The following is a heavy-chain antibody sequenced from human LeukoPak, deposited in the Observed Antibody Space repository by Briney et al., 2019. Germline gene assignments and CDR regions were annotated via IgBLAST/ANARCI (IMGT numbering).Heavy chain of an antibody. CDR2: IIPILGIA. D-gene: IGHD4-17*01. V-gene: IGHV1-69*04. CDR3: ARRFDYGDYPGAFDT. CDR1: GGTFSSYA. Sequence: ASVKVSCKASGGTFSSYAISWVRQAPGQGLEWMGRIIPILGIANYAQKFQGRVTITADKSTSTAYVELSSLRSEDTAVYYCARRFDYGDYPGAFDTWGQGTMVTVSS. J-gene: IGHJ3*02.